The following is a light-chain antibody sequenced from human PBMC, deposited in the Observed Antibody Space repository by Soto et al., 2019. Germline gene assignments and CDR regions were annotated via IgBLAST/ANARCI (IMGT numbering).Light chain of an antibody. CDR2: QDS. CDR1: NLGDKF. J-gene: IGLJ2*01. V-gene: IGLV3-1*01. Sequence: SYELTQPPSVSVSPGQTASITCSGDNLGDKFACWYQQKPGQSPVLVIYQDSKRPSGIPERFSGSNSGNTATLAISGTQALDEADYYCQAWDSSTVVFGVGTKLTVL. CDR3: QAWDSSTVV.